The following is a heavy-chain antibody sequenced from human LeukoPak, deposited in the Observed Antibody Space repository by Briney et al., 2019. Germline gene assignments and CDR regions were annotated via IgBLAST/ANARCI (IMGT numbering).Heavy chain of an antibody. CDR3: AKGAYGSNLANFDY. D-gene: IGHD4-23*01. J-gene: IGHJ4*02. Sequence: PGGSLRLSCAASGVTFSSYARSWVRQAPGKGLEWVSVISGSGGSTYYADSVKGRFTISRDNSKNTLYLQMNRLRAEDTAVYYCAKGAYGSNLANFDYWGQGTLVTVSS. CDR2: ISGSGGST. CDR1: GVTFSSYA. V-gene: IGHV3-23*01.